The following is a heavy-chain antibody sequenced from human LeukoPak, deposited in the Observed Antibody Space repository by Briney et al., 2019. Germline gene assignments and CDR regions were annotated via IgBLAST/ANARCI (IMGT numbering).Heavy chain of an antibody. CDR2: IYYSGST. J-gene: IGHJ4*02. CDR1: GGSISSDY. D-gene: IGHD2-15*01. V-gene: IGHV4-59*01. Sequence: SETLSLTCTVSGGSISSDYWSWLRQPPGKGLQWIGDIYYSGSTNYNPSLKSRVSISVDTSKNQFSLKLSSVTTANTAVYYCAREADYCSRCSCYARIVDYWGQGTLVTVSS. CDR3: AREADYCSRCSCYARIVDY.